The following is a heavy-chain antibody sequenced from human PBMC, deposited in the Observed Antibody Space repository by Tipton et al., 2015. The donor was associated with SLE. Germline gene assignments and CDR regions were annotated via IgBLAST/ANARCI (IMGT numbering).Heavy chain of an antibody. Sequence: TLSLTCTVSGDSISTYYWSWIRQPAGKGLEWIGRIYTSGSSNYNPSLKSRVTMSVDTSKNQFSLKLTSVTAADTAVYYRARGGASSKWLDPWGQGILVTVSS. J-gene: IGHJ5*02. CDR3: ARGGASSKWLDP. D-gene: IGHD6-6*01. CDR1: GDSISTYY. CDR2: IYTSGSS. V-gene: IGHV4-4*07.